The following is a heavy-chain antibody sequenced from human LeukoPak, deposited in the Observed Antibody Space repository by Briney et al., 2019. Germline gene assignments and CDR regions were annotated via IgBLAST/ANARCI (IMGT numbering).Heavy chain of an antibody. J-gene: IGHJ4*02. D-gene: IGHD3-10*01. Sequence: SQTLSLTCTVSGGSISSGSYYWSWLRQPAGKGLEWIGRIYYSGSTYYNPSLKSRVTISVDTSKIQFSLKLSSVTAADTAVYYCTGTYYYTSGSYSNFDYWGQGTLVTVSS. V-gene: IGHV4-61*02. CDR2: IYYSGST. CDR1: GGSISSGSYY. CDR3: TGTYYYTSGSYSNFDY.